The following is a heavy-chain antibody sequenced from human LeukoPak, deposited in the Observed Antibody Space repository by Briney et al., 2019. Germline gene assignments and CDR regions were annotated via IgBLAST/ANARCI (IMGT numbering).Heavy chain of an antibody. CDR1: GYTFTTYG. CDR2: ISAYNGNT. CDR3: ARDLSIVSPRMNKGRSIWDSNYYYDTSGVVLDM. V-gene: IGHV1-18*01. Sequence: ASVKVSCKASGYTFTTYGISWVRQAPGQGLEWMGWISAYNGNTNYAQKLQGRVTMTTDTSTSTAYMELESLTSDDTAVYCCARDLSIVSPRMNKGRSIWDSNYYYDTSGVVLDMWGQGTMVTVSS. J-gene: IGHJ3*02. D-gene: IGHD3-22*01.